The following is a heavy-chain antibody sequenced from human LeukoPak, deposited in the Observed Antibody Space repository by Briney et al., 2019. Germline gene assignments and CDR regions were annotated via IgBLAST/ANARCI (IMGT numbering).Heavy chain of an antibody. Sequence: ASVKVSCKASGYTFTSYGISWVRQAPGQGNEWMGWISAYNGNTNYVQKLQGRVTMTTDTSTSTAYMELRSLRSDDTAVYYCARARIGDSSGYYGWGQGTLVTVSS. CDR3: ARARIGDSSGYYG. CDR2: ISAYNGNT. CDR1: GYTFTSYG. D-gene: IGHD3-22*01. J-gene: IGHJ4*02. V-gene: IGHV1-18*01.